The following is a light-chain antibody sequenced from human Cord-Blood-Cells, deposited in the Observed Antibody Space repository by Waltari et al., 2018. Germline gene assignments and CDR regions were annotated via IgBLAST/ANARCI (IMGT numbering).Light chain of an antibody. Sequence: EIVMTQSPATLSVSPGERATLSCRASQSVSSNLAWYQQKPGQAPRLLIYGASTRATGIPARFSGSVSRTAFTPTIRSLKSEDFAVYYCQQYNNWPLTFGGGTKVEIK. CDR3: QQYNNWPLT. CDR2: GAS. CDR1: QSVSSN. J-gene: IGKJ4*01. V-gene: IGKV3-15*01.